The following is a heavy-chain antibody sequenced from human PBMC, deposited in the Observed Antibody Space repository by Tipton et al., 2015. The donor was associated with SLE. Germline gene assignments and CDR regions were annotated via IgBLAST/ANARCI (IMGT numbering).Heavy chain of an antibody. Sequence: TLSLTCTVSGGSISSYYWSWIRQPPGKGLEWIGYIYYSGSTNYNPSLKSRVTISVDTSKNQFSLKLSSVTAADTAVYYCASFSRAARGCFQHWGQGTLVTVSS. CDR1: GGSISSYY. CDR3: ASFSRAARGCFQH. V-gene: IGHV4-59*08. D-gene: IGHD6-6*01. J-gene: IGHJ1*01. CDR2: IYYSGST.